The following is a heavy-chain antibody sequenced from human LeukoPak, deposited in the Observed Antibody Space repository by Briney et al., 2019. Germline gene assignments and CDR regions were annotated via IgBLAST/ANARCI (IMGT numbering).Heavy chain of an antibody. J-gene: IGHJ4*02. V-gene: IGHV3-33*08. Sequence: PGRSLRLSCAASGFTFSSYGMHWVRQAPGKGLEWVAVIWYDGSDKYYADSVKGRFTISRDNSKNTLYLQMNSLRAEDTAVYYCARTSPGYCSSTSCPGADYWGQGTLVTVSS. D-gene: IGHD2-2*01. CDR2: IWYDGSDK. CDR1: GFTFSSYG. CDR3: ARTSPGYCSSTSCPGADY.